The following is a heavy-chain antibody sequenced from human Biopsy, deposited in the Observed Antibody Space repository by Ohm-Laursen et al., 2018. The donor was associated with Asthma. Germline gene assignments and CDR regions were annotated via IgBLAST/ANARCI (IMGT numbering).Heavy chain of an antibody. D-gene: IGHD6-19*01. J-gene: IGHJ4*02. CDR2: VYWTGST. CDR3: VRAVRNEQWLAPFDY. V-gene: IGHV4-59*01. CDR1: GGSISSFY. Sequence: SETLSLTCSVSGGSISSFYWSWIRQSPEKGLEWMGYVYWTGSTNYNPPLKSRITMSVDTSKNRMFLELTSVTAADTAIYYCVRAVRNEQWLAPFDYWGQGKPVTVSS.